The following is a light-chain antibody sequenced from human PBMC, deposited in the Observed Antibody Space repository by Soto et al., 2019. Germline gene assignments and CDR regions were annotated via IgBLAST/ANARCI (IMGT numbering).Light chain of an antibody. CDR2: DVT. V-gene: IGLV2-11*01. CDR3: CSYAGSSSFRVL. Sequence: QSVLTQPASVSGTPGQSITISCTGSNSDVGIYDFVSWYQHHPGRAPKLIIYDVTKRPSGVPDRFSGSKSGNTASLIISGLQAADEAEYYCCCCSYAGSSSFRVLFGGGTQLTVL. J-gene: IGLJ2*01. CDR1: NSDVGIYDF.